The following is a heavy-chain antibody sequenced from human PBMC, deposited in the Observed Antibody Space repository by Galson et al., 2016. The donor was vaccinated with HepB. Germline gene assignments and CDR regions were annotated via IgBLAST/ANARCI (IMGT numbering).Heavy chain of an antibody. V-gene: IGHV1-69*06. Sequence: SVKVSCKASGDTFSTYAISWVRQAPGQGLEWMGGIIPIFGTANYSQKFQGRVTITADKSASTAYMELSSLRSEDTAVYYCASGYSSGWYFRIDYWGQGTLVTVSS. J-gene: IGHJ4*02. D-gene: IGHD6-19*01. CDR2: IIPIFGTA. CDR3: ASGYSSGWYFRIDY. CDR1: GDTFSTYA.